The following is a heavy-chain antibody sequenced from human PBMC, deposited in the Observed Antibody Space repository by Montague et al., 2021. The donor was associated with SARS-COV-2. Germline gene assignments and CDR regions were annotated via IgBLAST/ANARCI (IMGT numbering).Heavy chain of an antibody. D-gene: IGHD2-2*01. V-gene: IGHV4-31*03. Sequence: TLSLTCTVSGGSISSGGYYWSWIRQHPGKGLEWIGYIYYSGSTYYNPSLKSRLTISVDTSKNRFSLKLSSVTAADTAMYYCARARVGVATTRNWFDPWGQGTLVTVSS. CDR2: IYYSGST. J-gene: IGHJ5*02. CDR1: GGSISSGGYY. CDR3: ARARVGVATTRNWFDP.